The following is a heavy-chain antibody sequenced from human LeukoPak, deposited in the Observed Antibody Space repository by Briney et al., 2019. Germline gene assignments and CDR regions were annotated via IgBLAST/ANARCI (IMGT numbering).Heavy chain of an antibody. J-gene: IGHJ4*02. V-gene: IGHV3-21*01. CDR3: ANGYSYGFDH. CDR2: ISSSSDYI. CDR1: GFPFSGYN. Sequence: GGSLILSCAASGFPFSGYNMNWVRQAPGKGLEWVSSISSSSDYISYADSVKGRFTISRDNAKNSLYLQMNSLGAEDTAVYYCANGYSYGFDHWGQGTLVTVSS. D-gene: IGHD5-18*01.